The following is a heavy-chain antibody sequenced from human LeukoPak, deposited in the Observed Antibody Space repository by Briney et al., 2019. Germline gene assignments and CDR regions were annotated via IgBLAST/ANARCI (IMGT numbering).Heavy chain of an antibody. CDR3: ARVYYYDSSGYYNWFDP. Sequence: GASVKVSCKASGYTFTGYYMHWVRQAPGQGLEWMGWINPNSGGTNYAQKFQGRVTMTRDTSISTAYMELSRLRSDDTAVYYCARVYYYDSSGYYNWFDPWGQGTLVTVSS. CDR2: INPNSGGT. CDR1: GYTFTGYY. V-gene: IGHV1-2*02. J-gene: IGHJ5*02. D-gene: IGHD3-22*01.